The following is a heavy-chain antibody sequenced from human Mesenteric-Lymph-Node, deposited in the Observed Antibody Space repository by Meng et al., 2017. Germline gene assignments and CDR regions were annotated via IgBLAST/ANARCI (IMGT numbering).Heavy chain of an antibody. Sequence: VQLKPWGAGLVKPSATLSLTCAVNGGSLSGAYWNWIRQPPGKGLEWIGEIIHGGSPSYNPSLKSRVTISIDTSKNQLSLMLSSVTAADTAVYYCARRPTGIDYWGQGTLVTVSS. CDR3: ARRPTGIDY. CDR2: IIHGGSP. J-gene: IGHJ4*02. CDR1: GGSLSGAY. D-gene: IGHD2-8*02. V-gene: IGHV4-34*12.